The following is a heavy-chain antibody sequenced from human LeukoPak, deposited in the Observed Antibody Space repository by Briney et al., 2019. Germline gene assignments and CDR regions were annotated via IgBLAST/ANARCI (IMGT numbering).Heavy chain of an antibody. J-gene: IGHJ4*02. CDR2: ISGSGGST. D-gene: IGHD6-13*01. Sequence: GGSLRLSCAASGFTLSSYAMSWVRQAPGKGLEWVSAISGSGGSTYYADSVKGRFTISRDNSKNTLYLQMNSLRAEDTAVYYCAKGRDSSSWYSYYFDYWGQGTLVTVSS. CDR1: GFTLSSYA. V-gene: IGHV3-23*01. CDR3: AKGRDSSSWYSYYFDY.